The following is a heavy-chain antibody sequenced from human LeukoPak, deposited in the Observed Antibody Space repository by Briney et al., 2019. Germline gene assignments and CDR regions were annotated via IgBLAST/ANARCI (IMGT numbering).Heavy chain of an antibody. V-gene: IGHV4-59*01. CDR3: ARGISHYFYPDY. J-gene: IGHJ4*02. CDR2: IYYSGTT. Sequence: SETLSLTCTVSGGSMSNYYWSWIRRPPGKGLEWIGYIYYSGTTNYNPSLKSRVTISVDTSKKQFSLKLSSVTAADTAVYYCARGISHYFYPDYWGQGTLVTVSS. CDR1: GGSMSNYY. D-gene: IGHD2/OR15-2a*01.